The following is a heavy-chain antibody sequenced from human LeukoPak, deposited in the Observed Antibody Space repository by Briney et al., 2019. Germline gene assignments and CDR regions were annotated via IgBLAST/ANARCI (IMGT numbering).Heavy chain of an antibody. D-gene: IGHD3-16*02. V-gene: IGHV3-23*01. CDR3: ARDIELST. J-gene: IGHJ3*01. CDR2: ISFSGDNT. Sequence: PGGSLRLPCVASGFTFRDSAMSWVRQAPGKGLEWVSLISFSGDNTYYTDSVKGRFTISRDNYKDTLYLQMNSLRAEDTAIYYCARDIELSTWGLGTMVTVSS. CDR1: GFTFRDSA.